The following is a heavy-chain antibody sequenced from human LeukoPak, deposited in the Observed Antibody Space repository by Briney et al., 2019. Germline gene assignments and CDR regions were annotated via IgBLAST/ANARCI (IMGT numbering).Heavy chain of an antibody. D-gene: IGHD1-26*01. CDR2: IRQDGDTK. J-gene: IGHJ4*02. CDR1: GFPFNAYW. CDR3: ARVRGSYCADH. Sequence: GGSLRLSCAASGFPFNAYWMTWVRQAPGKGLEWVANIRQDGDTKYYVDSVKGRFTISRDNAKNSLYLQMNSLRAEDTAVYYCARVRGSYCADHWGQGTLVTVSS. V-gene: IGHV3-7*03.